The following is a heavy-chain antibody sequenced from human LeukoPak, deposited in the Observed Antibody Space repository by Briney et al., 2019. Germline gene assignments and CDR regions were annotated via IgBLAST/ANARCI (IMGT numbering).Heavy chain of an antibody. CDR2: ISTSSSTM. CDR3: AREHSSGWYGAIDY. CDR1: GFTFGSYS. Sequence: GGSLRLSCAASGFTFGSYSMNWVRQAPGKGLEWVSFISTSSSTMYYADSVKGRFTISRDNAKNSLYLQMNSLRAEDTAVFYCAREHSSGWYGAIDYWGQGTLVTVSS. D-gene: IGHD6-19*01. V-gene: IGHV3-48*01. J-gene: IGHJ4*02.